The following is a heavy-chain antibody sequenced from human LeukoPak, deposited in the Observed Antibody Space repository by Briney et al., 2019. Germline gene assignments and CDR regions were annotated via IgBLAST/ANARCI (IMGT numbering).Heavy chain of an antibody. V-gene: IGHV1-24*01. CDR3: ATAGPTSTVSFRPIDY. CDR1: GYSLTELS. J-gene: IGHJ4*02. CDR2: FDPEDGET. Sequence: ASVKVSCKVSGYSLTELSMHWVRQAPGRGREWMGGFDPEDGETIFAQKFQGRVTVTEDTSTDTTYMELSSLRSEDTAVYYCATAGPTSTVSFRPIDYWGQGTLVTVTS. D-gene: IGHD3-16*02.